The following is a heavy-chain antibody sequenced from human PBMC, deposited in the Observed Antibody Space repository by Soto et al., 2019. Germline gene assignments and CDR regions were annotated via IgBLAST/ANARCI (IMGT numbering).Heavy chain of an antibody. J-gene: IGHJ4*02. CDR2: SRDKGNSYST. CDR3: ARSIPGTTSFDS. D-gene: IGHD1-7*01. V-gene: IGHV3-72*01. Sequence: EVHLVESGGGLVQPGGSLRLSCAGSGFSFSDYYIDWVRQAPGKGLEWVGRSRDKGNSYSTDYAAAVKGRFTVSRDTSKSSLYLQMNSLKADETALYYCARSIPGTTSFDSWCQGTLVTVSS. CDR1: GFSFSDYY.